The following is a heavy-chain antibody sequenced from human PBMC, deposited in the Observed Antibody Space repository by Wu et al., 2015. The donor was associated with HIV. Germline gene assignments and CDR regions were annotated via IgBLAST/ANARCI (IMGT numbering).Heavy chain of an antibody. V-gene: IGHV1-18*01. CDR3: TRALPHDYIEVTGGPAFDV. CDR2: ISAYNGNT. D-gene: IGHD4-11*01. CDR1: GYTFTSYG. J-gene: IGHJ3*01. Sequence: QVQLVQSGAEVKKPGASVKVSCKASGYTFTSYGISWVRQAPGQGLEWMGWISAYNGNTNYAQKFQGRVTITADESTGTAYMELSSLRSEDTAMYYCTRALPHDYIEVTGGPAFDVWGQGTMVTVS.